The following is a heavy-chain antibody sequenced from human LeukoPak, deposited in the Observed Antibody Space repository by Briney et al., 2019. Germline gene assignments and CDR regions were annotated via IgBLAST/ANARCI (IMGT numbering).Heavy chain of an antibody. CDR1: GGSISSSNW. CDR2: IYHSGST. V-gene: IGHV4-4*02. D-gene: IGHD2-8*01. Sequence: SETLSLTCAVSGGSISSSNWWSWVRQPPGKGLEWIGEIYHSGSTNYNPSLKSRVTISVDKSRNQFSLKLSSVTAADTAVYYCARLNLLGYCTNDVCPAGGLPFDSWAQGTLVTVSS. CDR3: ARLNLLGYCTNDVCPAGGLPFDS. J-gene: IGHJ4*02.